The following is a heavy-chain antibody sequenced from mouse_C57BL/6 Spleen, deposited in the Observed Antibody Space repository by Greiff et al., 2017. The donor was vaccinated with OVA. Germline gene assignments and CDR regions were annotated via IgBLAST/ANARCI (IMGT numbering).Heavy chain of an antibody. Sequence: VQLQQSGPELVKPGASVKISCKASGYSFTSYYLHWVKQRPGLGLEWIGWIYPGRGNTKYNGKFKGKATLTADTSSSTAYMQLSSLTSEDSAVYYWGTVVVNYAMDYWGQGTSVTVSS. CDR2: IYPGRGNT. V-gene: IGHV1-66*01. CDR3: GTVVVNYAMDY. CDR1: GYSFTSYY. D-gene: IGHD1-1*01. J-gene: IGHJ4*01.